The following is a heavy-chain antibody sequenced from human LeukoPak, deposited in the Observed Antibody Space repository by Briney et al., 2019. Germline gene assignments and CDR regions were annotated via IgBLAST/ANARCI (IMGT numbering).Heavy chain of an antibody. V-gene: IGHV7-4-1*02. J-gene: IGHJ1*01. CDR2: INTNTGNP. CDR3: ARTRGQQQPIQH. CDR1: GYTFTSYA. D-gene: IGHD6-13*01. Sequence: ASVKVSCKASGYTFTSYAMNWVRQAPGQGLEWMGWINTNTGNPTYAQGFTGRFVFSLDTPVSTAYLQISSLKAEDTAEYYCARTRGQQQPIQHWGQGTLVTVSS.